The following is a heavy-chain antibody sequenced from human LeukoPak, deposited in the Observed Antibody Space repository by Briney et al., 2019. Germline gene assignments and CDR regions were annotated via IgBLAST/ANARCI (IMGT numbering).Heavy chain of an antibody. CDR1: GFTVSSYS. D-gene: IGHD3-10*01. CDR3: ARVYLQNYYGSTQCMDV. CDR2: INHSGST. V-gene: IGHV4-34*01. Sequence: PGGSLRLSCAASGFTVSSYSMNWIRQPPGKGLEWIGEINHSGSTNYNPSLKSRVTISVDTSKNQFSLKLSSVTAADTAVYYCARVYLQNYYGSTQCMDVWGQGTTVTVSS. J-gene: IGHJ6*02.